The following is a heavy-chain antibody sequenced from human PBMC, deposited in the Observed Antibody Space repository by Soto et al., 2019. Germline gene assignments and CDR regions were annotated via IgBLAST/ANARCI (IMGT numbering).Heavy chain of an antibody. Sequence: PGGSLRLSCAASGFTFSSYGMHWVRQAPGKGLEWVAVISYDGSNKYYADSVKGRFTISRDNSKNTLYLQMNSLRAEDTAVYYCAKDRYSSGPPEFDYWGQGTLVTVSS. D-gene: IGHD6-19*01. CDR2: ISYDGSNK. CDR1: GFTFSSYG. J-gene: IGHJ4*02. CDR3: AKDRYSSGPPEFDY. V-gene: IGHV3-30*18.